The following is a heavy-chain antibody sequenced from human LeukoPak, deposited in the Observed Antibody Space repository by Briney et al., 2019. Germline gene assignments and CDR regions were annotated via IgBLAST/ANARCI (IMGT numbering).Heavy chain of an antibody. Sequence: SETLSLTCTVSGGAISSYYWSWIRQPPGKGLEWIGYIYYSGSTNYNPSLKSRVTISVDTSKNQFSLKLSSVTAADTAVYYWARGGARRWELLYWFDPWGQGTLVTVSS. J-gene: IGHJ5*02. D-gene: IGHD1-26*01. CDR2: IYYSGST. V-gene: IGHV4-59*01. CDR1: GGAISSYY. CDR3: ARGGARRWELLYWFDP.